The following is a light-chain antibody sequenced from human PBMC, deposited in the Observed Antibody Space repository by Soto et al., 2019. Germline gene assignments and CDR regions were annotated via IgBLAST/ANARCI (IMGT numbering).Light chain of an antibody. CDR3: QQANSFRFT. J-gene: IGKJ4*01. CDR2: STS. Sequence: IQMTQSPSSVSASVGDRVTITCRAGQDIGTWLAWFQQKPGKAPQLLISSTSSLQSGVPSRFRGSGSGRGLTLTTSGLQPEDFATYYCQQANSFRFTVGGGTKVDIK. V-gene: IGKV1-12*01. CDR1: QDIGTW.